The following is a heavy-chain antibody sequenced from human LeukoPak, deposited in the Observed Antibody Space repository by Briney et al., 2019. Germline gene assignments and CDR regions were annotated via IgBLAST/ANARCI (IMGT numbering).Heavy chain of an antibody. J-gene: IGHJ4*02. V-gene: IGHV5-51*01. Sequence: GESLKISCKGSGYSFTSYWIGWVRQMPGKGLEWMGIIYPGDSDTRYSPSFQGQVTISADKSISTAYLQWSSLKASDTAMYYCARQTWIQLWSRNSPFDYWGQGTLVTVSS. CDR3: ARQTWIQLWSRNSPFDY. CDR2: IYPGDSDT. D-gene: IGHD5-18*01. CDR1: GYSFTSYW.